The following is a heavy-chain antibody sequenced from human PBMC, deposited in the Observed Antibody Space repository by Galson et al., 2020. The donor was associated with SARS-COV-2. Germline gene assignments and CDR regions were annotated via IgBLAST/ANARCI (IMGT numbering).Heavy chain of an antibody. CDR2: IRRSGSTI. D-gene: IGHD3-3*01. CDR3: ARDDTIFGVVQPYGMDV. CDR1: GLTLSPHS. V-gene: IGHV3-48*02. Sequence: PGEPLTMSCEHSGLTLSPHSINWVRPAQGKTLEWVSYIRRSGSTIYYADSVKGRFTISRDNAKNSLYLQINSLRDEDTAVDFWARDDTIFGVVQPYGMDVWSQGTTVTVSS. J-gene: IGHJ6*02.